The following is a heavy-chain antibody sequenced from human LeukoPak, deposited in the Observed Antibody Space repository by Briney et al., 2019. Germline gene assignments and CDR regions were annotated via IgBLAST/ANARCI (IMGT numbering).Heavy chain of an antibody. CDR2: INPNSGGT. V-gene: IGHV1-2*04. D-gene: IGHD4-17*01. CDR3: ARDRTTVTTGYYGMHV. J-gene: IGHJ6*02. Sequence: SVNVSYKSSVYTFTVYYIHGVPHAPGQGRECMGFINPNSGGTHYTQKFKGWVTMTRDTYISTDYMEMSRVRSDDTAVYYCARDRTTVTTGYYGMHVWGQGTPLTVSS. CDR1: VYTFTVYY.